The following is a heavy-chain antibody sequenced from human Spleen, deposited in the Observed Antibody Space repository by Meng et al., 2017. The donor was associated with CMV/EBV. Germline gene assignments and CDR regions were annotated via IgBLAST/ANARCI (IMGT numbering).Heavy chain of an antibody. V-gene: IGHV3-48*04. CDR2: ITSSSSTT. Sequence: GESLKISCAASGFTFSTYSFNWVRQAPGQGLEWVSYITSSSSTTYYADSVKGRFTISRDNAKNSLFLQINILRAEDTAVYYCAGFEGLVGYWGQGTLVTSPQ. CDR1: GFTFSTYS. CDR3: AGFEGLVGY. D-gene: IGHD6-6*01. J-gene: IGHJ4*02.